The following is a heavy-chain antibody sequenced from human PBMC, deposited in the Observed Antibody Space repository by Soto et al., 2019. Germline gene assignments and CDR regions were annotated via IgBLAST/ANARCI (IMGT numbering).Heavy chain of an antibody. CDR3: ARDGKHSYGSGDFDY. Sequence: GASVKVSCKASGYTFTSYYMHWLRQAPGQGLEWMGIINPSGGSTSYAQKFQGRVTMTRDTSTSTVYMELSSLRSEDTAVYYCARDGKHSYGSGDFDYWGQGTQVTVS. D-gene: IGHD3-10*01. V-gene: IGHV1-46*01. CDR2: INPSGGST. J-gene: IGHJ4*02. CDR1: GYTFTSYY.